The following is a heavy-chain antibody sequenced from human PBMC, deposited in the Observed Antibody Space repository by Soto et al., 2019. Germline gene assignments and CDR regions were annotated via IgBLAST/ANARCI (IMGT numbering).Heavy chain of an antibody. CDR1: GFTFSSYS. Sequence: GGSLRLSCAASGFTFSSYSMNWVRQAPGKGLEWVSYISSSSSTIYYADSVKGRFTISRDNAKNSLYLQMNSLRAEDTAVYYCARYSSIAAAGNEFDYWGQGTLVTVSS. J-gene: IGHJ4*02. CDR3: ARYSSIAAAGNEFDY. D-gene: IGHD6-13*01. CDR2: ISSSSSTI. V-gene: IGHV3-48*01.